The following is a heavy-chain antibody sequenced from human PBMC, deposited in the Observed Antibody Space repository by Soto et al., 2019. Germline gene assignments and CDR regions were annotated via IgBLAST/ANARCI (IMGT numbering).Heavy chain of an antibody. J-gene: IGHJ3*02. CDR1: GFTFSSYG. CDR2: ISYDGSNK. D-gene: IGHD2-15*01. CDR3: AKGRERYCSGGSCYSVAFDI. Sequence: GGSLRLSCAASGFTFSSYGMHWVRQAPGKGLEWVAVISYDGSNKYYADSVKGRFTISRDNSKNTLYLQMNSLRAEDTAVYYCAKGRERYCSGGSCYSVAFDIWGQGTMVTVSS. V-gene: IGHV3-30*18.